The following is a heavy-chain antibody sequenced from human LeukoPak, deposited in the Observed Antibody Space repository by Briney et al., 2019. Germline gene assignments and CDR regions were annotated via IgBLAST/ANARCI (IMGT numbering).Heavy chain of an antibody. CDR2: IYYSGST. J-gene: IGHJ5*02. Sequence: SETLSLTCTVSGGSISSSSYYWGWIRQPPGKGLEWIGSIYYSGSTYYNPSLKSRVTISVDTSKNQFSLKLSSVTAADTAVYYCARGVNWIDPWGQGTLVTVSS. V-gene: IGHV4-39*07. CDR3: ARGVNWIDP. CDR1: GGSISSSSYY. D-gene: IGHD6-13*01.